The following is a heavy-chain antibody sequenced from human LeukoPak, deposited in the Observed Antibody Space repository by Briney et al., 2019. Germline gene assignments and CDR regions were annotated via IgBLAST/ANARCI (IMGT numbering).Heavy chain of an antibody. J-gene: IGHJ4*02. D-gene: IGHD1-26*01. CDR1: GFTFSSYS. Sequence: WGSLRLSCAASGFTFSSYSMNWVRQVPGKGLEWVSYISSSSSTIYYADSVKGRFTISRDNAKNSLYLQMNSLRVEDTGVYYCASWGEGALDNWGQGTLVTVSS. CDR3: ASWGEGALDN. CDR2: ISSSSSTI. V-gene: IGHV3-48*01.